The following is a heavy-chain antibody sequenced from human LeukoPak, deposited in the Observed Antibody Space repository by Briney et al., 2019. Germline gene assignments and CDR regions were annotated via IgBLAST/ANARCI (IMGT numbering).Heavy chain of an antibody. D-gene: IGHD4-17*01. Sequence: GGSLQISCKGSGYSFTSYWIGWGRRMPGKGVEWMGIIYPGDCDTRYSPSFQGQVTISADKSISTAYLQWSSLKASDTAMYYCARTNGDYGNFDYWGQGTLVTVSS. CDR1: GYSFTSYW. CDR2: IYPGDCDT. CDR3: ARTNGDYGNFDY. J-gene: IGHJ4*02. V-gene: IGHV5-51*01.